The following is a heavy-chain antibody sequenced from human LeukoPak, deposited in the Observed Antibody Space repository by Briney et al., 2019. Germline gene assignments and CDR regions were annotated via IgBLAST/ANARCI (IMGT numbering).Heavy chain of an antibody. J-gene: IGHJ4*02. Sequence: GASVKVSCKASGYTFTSYDINWVRQATGQGLEWMGWMNPNSGNTGYAQKFQGRVTMTRNTSISTAYMELSSQRSEDTAVYYCASISKVGATIDYWGQGTLVTVSS. CDR3: ASISKVGATIDY. D-gene: IGHD1-26*01. V-gene: IGHV1-8*01. CDR2: MNPNSGNT. CDR1: GYTFTSYD.